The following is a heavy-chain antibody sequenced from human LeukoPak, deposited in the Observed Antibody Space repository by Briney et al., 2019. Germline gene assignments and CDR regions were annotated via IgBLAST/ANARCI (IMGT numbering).Heavy chain of an antibody. CDR3: ARVNSALVVSSEGSWAGSLGFDH. J-gene: IGHJ4*02. Sequence: GGTLRLSCAASGIPFSNYTLTWVRQAPGKGLVWGSSISGSSRYIHYSDSVRGRFSISRDNAKNSVYLQMESLTADDTAVYYCARVNSALVVSSEGSWAGSLGFDHWGQGILVIVSS. D-gene: IGHD3-22*01. V-gene: IGHV3-21*06. CDR1: GIPFSNYT. CDR2: ISGSSRYI.